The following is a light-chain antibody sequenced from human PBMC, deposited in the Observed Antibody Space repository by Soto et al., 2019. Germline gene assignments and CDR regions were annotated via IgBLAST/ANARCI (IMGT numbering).Light chain of an antibody. J-gene: IGLJ3*02. CDR1: SSDVGGYNY. CDR2: EVS. Sequence: QSALTQPASVSGSPGQSITISCTGTSSDVGGYNYVSWYQQYPGKAPKFMIYEVSNRPSGVSNRFSGSKSGNTASLTISGLQAEDEADYYCSSYTSNSTWVFGGGTKLT. CDR3: SSYTSNSTWV. V-gene: IGLV2-14*01.